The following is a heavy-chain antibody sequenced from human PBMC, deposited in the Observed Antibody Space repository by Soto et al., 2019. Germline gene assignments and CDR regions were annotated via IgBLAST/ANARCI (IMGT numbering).Heavy chain of an antibody. Sequence: ELQLVDSGGGLVKPGGSLRLSCAASGFSFSNAWMNWVRQAPGKGLEWVGRIKSKPDGGTTDYAAPVKGRFTDSRDDSKNMVYHQMNCLKTEDTAVYYCTRDGPQVATSLKDYGTDVWGQGTTVTVS. J-gene: IGHJ6*02. CDR2: IKSKPDGGTT. V-gene: IGHV3-15*07. CDR1: GFSFSNAW. CDR3: TRDGPQVATSLKDYGTDV. D-gene: IGHD1-1*01.